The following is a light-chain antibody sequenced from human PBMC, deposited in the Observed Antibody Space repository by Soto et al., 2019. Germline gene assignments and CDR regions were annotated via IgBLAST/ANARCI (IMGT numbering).Light chain of an antibody. V-gene: IGKV3-15*01. CDR2: GAS. Sequence: EIVMTQSPATLSVYPGERATLSCRASQSVSYNLAWYQQQPGQAPRLLIYGASTRATGIPARFSGSGSGTEFTLTISSLQSEDFAVYYCQQYNNWPRTFGQGTKVDIK. CDR1: QSVSYN. J-gene: IGKJ1*01. CDR3: QQYNNWPRT.